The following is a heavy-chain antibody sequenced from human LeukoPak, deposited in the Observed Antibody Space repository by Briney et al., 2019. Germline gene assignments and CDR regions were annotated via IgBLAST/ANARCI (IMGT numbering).Heavy chain of an antibody. CDR2: IYYSGST. Sequence: SETLSLTCTVSGGSISSYYWSWIRQPPGKGLEWIGYIYYSGSTNYNPSLKSRVTMSVDTSKNQFSLMLSSVTAADTAVYYCARDGGVVVPTAPAVFDVWGQGTMVTVSS. D-gene: IGHD2-2*01. V-gene: IGHV4-59*12. CDR1: GGSISSYY. CDR3: ARDGGVVVPTAPAVFDV. J-gene: IGHJ3*01.